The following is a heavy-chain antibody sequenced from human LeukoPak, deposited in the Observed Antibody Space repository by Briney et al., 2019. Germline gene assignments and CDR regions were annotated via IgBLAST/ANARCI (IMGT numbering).Heavy chain of an antibody. D-gene: IGHD3-10*01. CDR2: INPNSGGT. Sequence: ASVKVSCKASGFTFTNYVMHWVRQAPGQGLEWMGWINPNSGGTNYAQKFQGRVTMTRDTSISTAYMELSRLRSDDTAVYYCARVRTMVRGVINWFDPWGQGTLVTVSS. CDR1: GFTFTNYV. V-gene: IGHV1-2*02. J-gene: IGHJ5*02. CDR3: ARVRTMVRGVINWFDP.